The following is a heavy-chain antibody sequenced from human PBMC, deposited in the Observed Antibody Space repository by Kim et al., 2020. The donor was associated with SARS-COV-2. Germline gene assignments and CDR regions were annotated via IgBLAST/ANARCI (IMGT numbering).Heavy chain of an antibody. Sequence: SETLSLTCTVSGGSISSYYWSWIRQPPGKGLEWIGYIYYSGSTNYNPSLKSRVTISVDTSKNQFSLKLSSVTAADTAVYYCARGGEVRGVRVRRRYNWFDPWGQGTLVTVSS. V-gene: IGHV4-59*01. D-gene: IGHD3-10*01. CDR1: GGSISSYY. J-gene: IGHJ5*02. CDR3: ARGGEVRGVRVRRRYNWFDP. CDR2: IYYSGST.